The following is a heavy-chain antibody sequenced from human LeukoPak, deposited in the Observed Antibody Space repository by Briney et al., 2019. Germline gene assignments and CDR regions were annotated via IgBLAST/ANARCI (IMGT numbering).Heavy chain of an antibody. V-gene: IGHV4-4*02. J-gene: IGHJ4*02. Sequence: PSETLSLTCAVSGGSISSSNWWSWVRQPPGKGLEWIGEIHHSGSTNYNPSLKSRVTISADKPKNQFSLKLSSVTAADTAVYYCARLVRGFTYGFDTGFDYWGQGTLVTVSS. CDR1: GGSISSSNW. D-gene: IGHD5-18*01. CDR3: ARLVRGFTYGFDTGFDY. CDR2: IHHSGST.